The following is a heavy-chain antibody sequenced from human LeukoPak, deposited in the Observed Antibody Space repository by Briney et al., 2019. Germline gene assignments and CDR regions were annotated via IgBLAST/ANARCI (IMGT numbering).Heavy chain of an antibody. J-gene: IGHJ4*02. CDR3: ARSLPVDY. CDR2: ISSSSSYI. CDR1: GFTFRTYG. Sequence: GGSLRLSCAASGFTFRTYGMSWVRQAPGKGLEWVSSISSSSSYIYYADSVKGRFTISRDNAKNSLYLQMNSLRAEDTAVYYCARSLPVDYWAREPWSPSPQ. V-gene: IGHV3-21*01.